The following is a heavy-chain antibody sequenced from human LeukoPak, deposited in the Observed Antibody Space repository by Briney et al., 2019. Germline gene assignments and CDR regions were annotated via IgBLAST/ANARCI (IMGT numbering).Heavy chain of an antibody. J-gene: IGHJ4*02. CDR1: GFTFSSYG. V-gene: IGHV3-30*18. CDR3: AKDLGGVIDY. Sequence: PGRSLSLSCAASGFTFSSYGVHWVRQAPGKGLEWVAVISYDGSNKYYADSVKGRFTISRDNSKNTLYLQMNSLRAEDTAVYYCAKDLGGVIDYWGQGTLVTVSS. D-gene: IGHD3-16*01. CDR2: ISYDGSNK.